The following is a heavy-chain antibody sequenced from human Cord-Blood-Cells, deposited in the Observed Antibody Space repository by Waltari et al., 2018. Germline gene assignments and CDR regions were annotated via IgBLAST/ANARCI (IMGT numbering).Heavy chain of an antibody. CDR1: GGSFSGYY. Sequence: QVQLQQWGAGLLKPSETLSLTCAVYGGSFSGYYWSWIRQPPGQGLEWIGEINHSGSTNYNPSLKSRVTISVDTSKNQFSLKLSSVTAADTAVYYCARATGDIVVVPAAMWWFDPWGQGTLVTVSS. CDR2: INHSGST. V-gene: IGHV4-34*01. D-gene: IGHD2-2*01. CDR3: ARATGDIVVVPAAMWWFDP. J-gene: IGHJ5*02.